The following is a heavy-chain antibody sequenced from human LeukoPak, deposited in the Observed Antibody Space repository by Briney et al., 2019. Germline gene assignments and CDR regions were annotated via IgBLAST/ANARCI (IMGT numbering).Heavy chain of an antibody. D-gene: IGHD2-15*01. CDR3: AKGGGYCSGGSCYRLDY. J-gene: IGHJ4*02. Sequence: PGGSLRLSCAASGFTFTSSAMSWVRQAPGKGLEWVSVISGSGGTALYADSVKGRFIMSRDNSKKMVYLQMNSLGAEDTAVYYCAKGGGYCSGGSCYRLDYWGLGTLVSVSS. CDR1: GFTFTSSA. V-gene: IGHV3-23*01. CDR2: ISGSGGTA.